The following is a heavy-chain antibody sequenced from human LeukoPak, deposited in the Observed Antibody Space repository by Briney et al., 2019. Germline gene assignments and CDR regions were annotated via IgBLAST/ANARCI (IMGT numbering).Heavy chain of an antibody. CDR2: ISSCNSTI. J-gene: IGHJ4*02. Sequence: GGSLTLSCAASGFTFNTYAMNWVRKAPGKGLEGMSYISSCNSTIYYADSVKGRFSISRENAKNSVYLEMNSPGDEDTAVYYCTRVGGYQVPKFDYWGRGTLVTVSS. CDR1: GFTFNTYA. V-gene: IGHV3-48*02. D-gene: IGHD3-16*01. CDR3: TRVGGYQVPKFDY.